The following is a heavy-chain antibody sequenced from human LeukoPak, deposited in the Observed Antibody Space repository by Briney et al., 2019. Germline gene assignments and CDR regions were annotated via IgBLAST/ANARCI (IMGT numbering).Heavy chain of an antibody. CDR2: ISSSSSTT. V-gene: IGHV3-48*01. Sequence: GGSLRLSCAASGFTFSSYSMNWVRQAPGKGLEWVSYISSSSSTTYYADSVKGRFTISRDNSKNTLYLQMNSLRAEDTAVYYCAKNSFYDFWSGYHFDYWGQGTLVTVSS. J-gene: IGHJ4*02. D-gene: IGHD3-3*01. CDR3: AKNSFYDFWSGYHFDY. CDR1: GFTFSSYS.